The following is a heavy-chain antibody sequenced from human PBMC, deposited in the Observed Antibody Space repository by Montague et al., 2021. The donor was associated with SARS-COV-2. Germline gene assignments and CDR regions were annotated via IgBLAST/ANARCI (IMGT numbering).Heavy chain of an antibody. CDR1: GFSLSTRTVG. CDR3: AHRLPAVAAFDY. J-gene: IGHJ4*02. D-gene: IGHD6-6*01. CDR2: IYWDDDK. V-gene: IGHV2-5*02. Sequence: PALVKPTQTLTLTCTFSGFSLSTRTVGVGWIRQPPGKALEGLALIYWDDDKRYSPSLKSRLTITKVTSKNQVVLTMTNMDPVDTATYYCAHRLPAVAAFDYWGQGTLVTVSS.